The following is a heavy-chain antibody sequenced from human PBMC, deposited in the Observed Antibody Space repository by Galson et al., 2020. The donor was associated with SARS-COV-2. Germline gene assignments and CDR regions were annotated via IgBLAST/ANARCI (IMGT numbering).Heavy chain of an antibody. CDR2: SGSGGRT. CDR1: GFTFSSSA. D-gene: IGHD3-10*01. CDR3: AREALWFGPYYFDY. V-gene: IGHV3-23*01. J-gene: IGHJ4*02. Sequence: LSCAASGFTFSSSAMNWVRQAPGMGLEWVSLSGSGGRTYYADSVKGRFTISRDNSKNTLYLQMNSLRAEDTAVYYCAREALWFGPYYFDYWGQGTLVTVSS.